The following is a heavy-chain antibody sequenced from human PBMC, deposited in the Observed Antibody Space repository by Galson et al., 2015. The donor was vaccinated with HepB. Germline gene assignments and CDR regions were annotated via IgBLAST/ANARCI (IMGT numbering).Heavy chain of an antibody. CDR1: RFTFSDYD. CDR3: ARATLTWSDP. CDR2: ISGSGRTSI. Sequence: SLRLSCAASRFTFSDYDMSWIRQAPGKGLEWVSYISGSGRTSIFYADSVKGRFTISRDNAKNSLYLQMTSLRAEDTAVYYCARATLTWSDPWGQGTLVTVSS. V-gene: IGHV3-11*01. J-gene: IGHJ5*02. D-gene: IGHD2/OR15-2a*01.